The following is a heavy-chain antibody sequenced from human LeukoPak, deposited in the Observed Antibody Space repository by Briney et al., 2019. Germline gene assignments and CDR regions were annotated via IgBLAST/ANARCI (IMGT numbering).Heavy chain of an antibody. CDR1: GFTFSSYG. J-gene: IGHJ3*02. V-gene: IGHV3-30*02. D-gene: IGHD1-26*01. Sequence: GGSLRLSCAASGFTFSSYGMHWVRQAPGKGLEWVAFIRYDGSNKYYADSVKGRFTISRDNSKNTLYLQMNSLRAEDTAVYYCAKDGDKGSYSDAFDIWGQGTMVTVSS. CDR2: IRYDGSNK. CDR3: AKDGDKGSYSDAFDI.